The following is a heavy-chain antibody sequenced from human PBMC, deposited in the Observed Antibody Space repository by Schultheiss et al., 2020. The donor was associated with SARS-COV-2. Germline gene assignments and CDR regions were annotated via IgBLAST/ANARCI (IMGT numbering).Heavy chain of an antibody. Sequence: ASVKVSCKASGYTFTGYYMHWVRQAPGQGLEWMGWINPNSGGTNYAQKFQGRVTMTRDTSISTAYMELSRLRSDDTAVYYCAREVMDYDILTGYSPIMRNGMDVWGQGTTVTVSS. CDR3: AREVMDYDILTGYSPIMRNGMDV. CDR1: GYTFTGYY. D-gene: IGHD3-9*01. J-gene: IGHJ6*02. CDR2: INPNSGGT. V-gene: IGHV1-2*02.